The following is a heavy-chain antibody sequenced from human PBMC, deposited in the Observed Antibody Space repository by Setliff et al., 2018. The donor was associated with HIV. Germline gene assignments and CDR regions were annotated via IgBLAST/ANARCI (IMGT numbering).Heavy chain of an antibody. V-gene: IGHV4-34*01. CDR1: GGSFSNHY. CDR2: INPSEST. CDR3: ARGGDWTLDY. Sequence: LSLTCAVYGGSFSNHYWTWIRQPPGKGLEWIGEINPSESTHYNPSLKSRVTISVDTSKNQFSLILTSVTAADTAVYYCARGGDWTLDYWGRGSQVTVSS. D-gene: IGHD2-21*02. J-gene: IGHJ4*02.